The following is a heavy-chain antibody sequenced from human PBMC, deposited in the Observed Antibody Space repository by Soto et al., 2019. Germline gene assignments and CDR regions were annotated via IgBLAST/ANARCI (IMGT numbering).Heavy chain of an antibody. CDR3: VRVMSELYEGAFDI. J-gene: IGHJ3*02. V-gene: IGHV3-21*01. D-gene: IGHD1-26*01. CDR2: ISSSLSYI. Sequence: EVQLVESGGGLVKPGGSLRLSCAASGFTFSSYSFNWVRQAPGKGLEWVLSISSSLSYIYYADSLKGRFTIFRDNGKNSLYLQMNSLRAEDTAVYYCVRVMSELYEGAFDIWGQGTLVTVSS. CDR1: GFTFSSYS.